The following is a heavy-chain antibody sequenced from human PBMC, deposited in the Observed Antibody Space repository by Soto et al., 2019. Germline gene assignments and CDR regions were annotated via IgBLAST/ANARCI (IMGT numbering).Heavy chain of an antibody. CDR1: CGCIGSVGYS. CDR3: ARAHYGDYGYGMDV. CDR2: IYHSGTT. D-gene: IGHD4-17*01. V-gene: IGHV4-30-2*01. J-gene: IGHJ6*02. Sequence: SETLSLTWAVACGCIGSVGYSWIWIQQPPGKGLEWIGYIYHSGTTYYNPSLKSRVTISVDRSKNQFSLKLSSVTAADTAVYYRARAHYGDYGYGMDVWGQRTTVTVSS.